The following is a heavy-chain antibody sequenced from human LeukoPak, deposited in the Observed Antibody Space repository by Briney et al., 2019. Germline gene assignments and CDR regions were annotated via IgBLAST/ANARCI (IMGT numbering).Heavy chain of an antibody. D-gene: IGHD3-16*01. CDR1: GFTVSSTY. J-gene: IGHJ4*02. Sequence: PGGSLRLSCEASGFTVSSTYMSWVRQAPGKGLVWVSIIYSGGSTYYADSVKGRFSISRDNSKNTLYLQMNSLRAEDTAVYYCARDMITFGGVTAFDYWGQGTLVTVSS. CDR2: IYSGGST. V-gene: IGHV3-66*02. CDR3: ARDMITFGGVTAFDY.